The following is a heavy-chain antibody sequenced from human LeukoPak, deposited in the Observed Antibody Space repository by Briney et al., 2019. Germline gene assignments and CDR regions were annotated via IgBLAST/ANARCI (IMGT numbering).Heavy chain of an antibody. V-gene: IGHV1-69*04. J-gene: IGHJ6*03. CDR3: ARDPRQLPHVHYYYYMDV. CDR2: IIPILGIA. CDR1: GGTFSSYT. Sequence: ASVKVSCKASGGTFSSYTISWVRQAPGQGLEWMGRIIPILGIANYAQKFQGRVTITADESTGTAYMELSSLRSEDTAVYYCARDPRQLPHVHYYYYMDVWGKGTTVTVSS. D-gene: IGHD2-2*01.